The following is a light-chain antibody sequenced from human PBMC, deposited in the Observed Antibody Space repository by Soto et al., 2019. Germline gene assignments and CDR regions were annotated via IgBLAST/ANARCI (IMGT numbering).Light chain of an antibody. CDR1: QSVSSSY. V-gene: IGKV3-20*01. CDR2: GAS. Sequence: EIVLTQSPGTLSLSPGERATLSCRASQSVSSSYLAWYQQKPGQAPRLLIYGASSRATGIPDRFSGSGSGTDFTLTISRLEPEDFALYYCQQYGSSRWTFAQGTKV. J-gene: IGKJ1*01. CDR3: QQYGSSRWT.